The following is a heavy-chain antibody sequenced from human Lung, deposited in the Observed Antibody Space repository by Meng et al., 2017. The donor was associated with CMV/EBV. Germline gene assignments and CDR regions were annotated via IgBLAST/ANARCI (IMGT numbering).Heavy chain of an antibody. D-gene: IGHD6-13*01. V-gene: IGHV1-46*01. Sequence: ASVKVSXKASGYTFTNYYMHWVRQAPGQGLEWMGVINPSGGSTTYVQKFQGRLTMTRDTSTSTVYMELSSLKSEDTAMYYCARVLGQLVSPYGMDVWGQGTTVTVSS. CDR1: GYTFTNYY. CDR2: INPSGGST. J-gene: IGHJ6*02. CDR3: ARVLGQLVSPYGMDV.